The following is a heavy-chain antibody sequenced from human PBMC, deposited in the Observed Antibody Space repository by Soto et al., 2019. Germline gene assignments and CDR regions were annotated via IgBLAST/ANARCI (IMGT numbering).Heavy chain of an antibody. CDR3: AKEISPVATYYYDSSGYYAGGYFDY. CDR2: ISGSGGST. D-gene: IGHD3-22*01. CDR1: GFTFSSYA. V-gene: IGHV3-23*01. J-gene: IGHJ4*02. Sequence: GALRLSCAASGFTFSSYAMSWVRQAPGKGLEWVSAISGSGGSTYYADSVKGRFTISRDNSKNTLYLQMNSLRAEDTAVYYCAKEISPVATYYYDSSGYYAGGYFDYWGQGTLVTVSS.